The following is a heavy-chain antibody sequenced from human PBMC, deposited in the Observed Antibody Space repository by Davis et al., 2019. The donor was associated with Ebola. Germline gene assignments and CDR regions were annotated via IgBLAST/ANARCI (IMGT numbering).Heavy chain of an antibody. D-gene: IGHD3-3*01. CDR1: GASINSGGSS. J-gene: IGHJ6*02. V-gene: IGHV4-30-2*02. CDR3: ARQGEIPYYDFWSRSYGMDV. CDR2: IYHTGST. Sequence: LRLSCTVSGASINSGGSSWSWIRQPPGKGREWIGYIYHTGSTYYDPSLKSRVTISLDRSKNQFSLKLSSVTAADTAVYYCARQGEIPYYDFWSRSYGMDVWGQGTTVTVSS.